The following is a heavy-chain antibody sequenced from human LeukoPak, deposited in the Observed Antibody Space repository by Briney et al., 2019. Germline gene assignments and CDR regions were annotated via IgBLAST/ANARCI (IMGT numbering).Heavy chain of an antibody. CDR2: ISSSSSTI. CDR1: GFTFSSYW. CDR3: ARGEQCQGY. Sequence: PGGSLRLSCVASGFTFSSYWMHWVRQDPRKGLEWVSYISSSSSTIYYADSVKGRFTISRDNAKNSLYLQMNSLRAEDTAVYYCARGEQCQGYWGQGTLVTVSS. J-gene: IGHJ4*02. V-gene: IGHV3-48*01. D-gene: IGHD2-2*01.